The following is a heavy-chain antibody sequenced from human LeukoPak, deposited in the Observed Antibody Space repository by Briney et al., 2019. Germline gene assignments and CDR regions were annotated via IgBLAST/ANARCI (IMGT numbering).Heavy chain of an antibody. CDR3: ARLGYCSGGSCHHDH. J-gene: IGHJ4*02. CDR1: GGSISSSTYY. CDR2: IYYSGNT. D-gene: IGHD2-15*01. V-gene: IGHV4-39*01. Sequence: PSETLSLTCTVSGGSISSSTYYWYWAWIRQPPGKGLEWIGTIYYSGNTYYSPSLKSRVTISVDTSKNQFSLKLTSVTAADTAVYYCARLGYCSGGSCHHDHWGQGTLVTVSS.